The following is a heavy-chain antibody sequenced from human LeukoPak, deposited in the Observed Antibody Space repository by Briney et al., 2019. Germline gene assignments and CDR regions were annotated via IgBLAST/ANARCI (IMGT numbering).Heavy chain of an antibody. V-gene: IGHV3-23*01. CDR1: GFTFSNYA. J-gene: IGHJ4*02. CDR2: IHPSGGRS. CDR3: VKDWSDESRCGGDCLDS. D-gene: IGHD2-21*02. Sequence: GGSLRLSCAASGFTFSNYAMTWVRQAPGKGLEWVSTIHPSGGRSFYAVSVKGHFTISRDNSKNTLHLQMNSLRGEDTAIYCCVKDWSDESRCGGDCLDSWGQGTQVIVSS.